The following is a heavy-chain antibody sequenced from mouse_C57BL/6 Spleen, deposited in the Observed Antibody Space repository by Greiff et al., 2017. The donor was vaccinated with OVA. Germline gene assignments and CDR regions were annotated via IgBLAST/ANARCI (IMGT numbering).Heavy chain of an antibody. CDR3: ARRGITTVVATPLDY. J-gene: IGHJ2*01. CDR1: GYTFTSYW. CDR2: IDPSDSYT. V-gene: IGHV1-69*01. Sequence: QVQLQQPGAELVMPGASVKLSCKASGYTFTSYWMHWVKQRPGQGLEWIGEIDPSDSYTNYNQKFKGKSTLTVDKSSSTAYMQLSSLTSEDSAVYYCARRGITTVVATPLDYWGQGTTLTVSS. D-gene: IGHD1-1*01.